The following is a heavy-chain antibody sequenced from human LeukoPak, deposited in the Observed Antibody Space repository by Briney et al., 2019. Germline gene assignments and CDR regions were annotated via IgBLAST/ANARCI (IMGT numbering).Heavy chain of an antibody. J-gene: IGHJ4*02. CDR1: GFTFGSYV. CDR3: AREQDLDY. CDR2: ISGDGGT. Sequence: GGSLRLSCAASGFTFGSYVMSWVRQAPGKGPEWVSAISGDGGTYYADSVKGRFTISRDNSKNTLYLQMNSLRAEDTAVYYCAREQDLDYWGQGTLVTVSS. V-gene: IGHV3-23*01.